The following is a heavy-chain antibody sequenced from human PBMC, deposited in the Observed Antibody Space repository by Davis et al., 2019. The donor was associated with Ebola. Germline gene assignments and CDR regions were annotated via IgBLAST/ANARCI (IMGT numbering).Heavy chain of an antibody. CDR2: ISAYNGNT. V-gene: IGHV1-18*01. Sequence: ASVKVSCKASGYIFTSYAMHWVRQAPGQGLEWMGWISAYNGNTNYAQKLQGRVTMTTDTSTSTVYMELRSLRSDDTALYYCAGTLYYYYGMDVWGQGTTVTVSS. CDR3: AGTLYYYYGMDV. J-gene: IGHJ6*02. CDR1: GYIFTSYA.